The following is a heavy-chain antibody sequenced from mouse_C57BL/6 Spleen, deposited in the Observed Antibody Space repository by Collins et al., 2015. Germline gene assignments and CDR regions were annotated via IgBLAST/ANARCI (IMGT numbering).Heavy chain of an antibody. CDR3: TRSFITTVVEGLYYFDY. V-gene: IGHV1-15*01. D-gene: IGHD1-1*01. CDR1: GYTFTDYE. CDR2: IDPETGGT. J-gene: IGHJ2*01. Sequence: QVQLQQSGAELVRPGASVTLSCKASGYTFTDYEMHWVKQTPVHGLEWIGAIDPETGGTAYNQKFKGKAILTADKSSSTAYMELRSLTSEDSAVYYCTRSFITTVVEGLYYFDYWGQGTTLTVSS.